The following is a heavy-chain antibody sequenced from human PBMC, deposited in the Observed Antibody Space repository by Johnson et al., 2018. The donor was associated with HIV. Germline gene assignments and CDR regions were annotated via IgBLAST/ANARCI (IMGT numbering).Heavy chain of an antibody. Sequence: QVQLVESGGGVVQPGRSLRLYCAASGFTFSTYAMHWVRQVPGKGLEWVALISYDGSNKYYADSVKGRFTISRDNSKNTLYLQLNSLRAEDTAVYYCARDRPITMDTRGAFDIWGQGTMVTVSS. D-gene: IGHD3-10*01. CDR2: ISYDGSNK. J-gene: IGHJ3*02. CDR1: GFTFSTYA. CDR3: ARDRPITMDTRGAFDI. V-gene: IGHV3-30-3*01.